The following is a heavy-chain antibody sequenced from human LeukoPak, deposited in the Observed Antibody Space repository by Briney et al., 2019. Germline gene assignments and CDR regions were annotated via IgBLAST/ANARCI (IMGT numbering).Heavy chain of an antibody. V-gene: IGHV4-34*01. CDR2: INHSGST. CDR1: GGSFSGYY. D-gene: IGHD3-22*01. CDR3: ARTITVIKRYFDF. J-gene: IGHJ4*02. Sequence: PSETLSLTCAVYGGSFSGYYWSWIRQPPGKGLEWIGEINHSGSTNYNPPLKSRVTISVDSSKNQFSLKLTSVTAADTAVYYCARTITVIKRYFDFWGQGTLVTVSS.